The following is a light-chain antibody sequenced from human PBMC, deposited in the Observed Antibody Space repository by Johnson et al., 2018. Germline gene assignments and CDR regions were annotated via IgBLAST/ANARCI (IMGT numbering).Light chain of an antibody. CDR3: GTWDSSLIAGNV. CDR1: SSNIGNNY. CDR2: ENN. J-gene: IGLJ1*01. Sequence: QSVLTQPPSVSAAPGQKVTISCSGSSSNIGNNYVSWYQQLPGTAPKLLIYENNKRPSGIPDRFSGSKSGTSATLGITGLQTGDEAVYDCGTWDSSLIAGNVFGTGTNVTVL. V-gene: IGLV1-51*02.